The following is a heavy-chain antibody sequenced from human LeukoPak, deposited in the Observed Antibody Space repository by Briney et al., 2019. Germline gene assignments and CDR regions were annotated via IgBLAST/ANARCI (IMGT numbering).Heavy chain of an antibody. CDR3: ARDRVGVQVPAANTNWFDP. CDR1: GFTFSSYA. V-gene: IGHV3-30-3*01. CDR2: ISYDGSNK. Sequence: PGRSLRLSCAASGFTFSSYAMHWVRQAPGKGLEWVAVISYDGSNKYYADSVKGRFTISRDNSKNTPYLQMNSLRAEDTAVCYCARDRVGVQVPAANTNWFDPWGQGTLVTVSS. J-gene: IGHJ5*02. D-gene: IGHD2-2*01.